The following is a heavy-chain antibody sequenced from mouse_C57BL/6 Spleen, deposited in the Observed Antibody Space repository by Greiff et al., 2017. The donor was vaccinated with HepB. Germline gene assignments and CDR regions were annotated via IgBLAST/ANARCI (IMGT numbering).Heavy chain of an antibody. J-gene: IGHJ1*03. V-gene: IGHV1-26*01. Sequence: VQLQQSGPELVKPGASVKISCKASGYTFTDYYMNWVKQSHGKSLEWIGDINPNNGGTSYNQKFKGKATLTVDKSSSTAYMELRSLTSEDSAVYYCARALRKGYFDVWGTGTTVTVSS. D-gene: IGHD1-1*01. CDR2: INPNNGGT. CDR3: ARALRKGYFDV. CDR1: GYTFTDYY.